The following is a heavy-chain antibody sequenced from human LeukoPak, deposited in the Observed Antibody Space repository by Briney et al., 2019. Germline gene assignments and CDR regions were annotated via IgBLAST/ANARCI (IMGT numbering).Heavy chain of an antibody. Sequence: GGSLRLSCAASGFTFSKSDMIWVRQAPGEGLEWVAKINQDGTEKAYVDSVRGRFTISRDNAKNSLFLQMNSLRAEDTAVYYCARGPLIAAAGTWWGQGTLVTVSS. CDR1: GFTFSKSD. CDR2: INQDGTEK. J-gene: IGHJ4*02. V-gene: IGHV3-7*03. D-gene: IGHD6-13*01. CDR3: ARGPLIAAAGTW.